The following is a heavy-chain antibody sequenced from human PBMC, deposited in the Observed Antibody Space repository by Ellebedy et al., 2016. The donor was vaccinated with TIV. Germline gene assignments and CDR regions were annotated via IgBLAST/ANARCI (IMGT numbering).Heavy chain of an antibody. CDR2: ISPYTGET. CDR3: ARDLVQGMVARYLWFEY. J-gene: IGHJ4*02. CDR1: GYTFTSYS. V-gene: IGHV1-18*01. Sequence: ASVKVSCKASGYTFTSYSISWLRQAPGQGLEWLAWISPYTGETDFARKFQGRVTVTTDTSTSTAYMELRRLTSDDTAVYYCARDLVQGMVARYLWFEYWGQGTLVTVSS. D-gene: IGHD5-12*01.